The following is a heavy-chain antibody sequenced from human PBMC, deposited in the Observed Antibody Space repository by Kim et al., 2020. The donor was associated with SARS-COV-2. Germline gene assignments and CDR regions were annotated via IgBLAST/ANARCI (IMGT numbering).Heavy chain of an antibody. CDR3: ARGGIAAAGIDYYYGMDV. V-gene: IGHV3-30-3*01. J-gene: IGHJ6*02. D-gene: IGHD6-13*01. CDR2: ISYDGSNK. CDR1: GFTFSSYA. Sequence: GGSLRLSCAVSGFTFSSYAMHWVRQAPGKGLEWVAVISYDGSNKYLVDSVKGRFTISRDYSKNTLYLQMNSLRAEDTAVYYCARGGIAAAGIDYYYGMDVWGQGTTVTVSS.